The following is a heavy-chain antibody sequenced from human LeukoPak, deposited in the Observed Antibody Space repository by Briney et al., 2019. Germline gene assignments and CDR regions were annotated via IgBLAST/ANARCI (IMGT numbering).Heavy chain of an antibody. J-gene: IGHJ3*02. CDR1: GFTFSSYA. CDR2: ISYDGSNK. CDR3: AKTKYQLLWGIFHI. D-gene: IGHD2-2*01. Sequence: GGSLRLSCAASGFTFSSYAMHWVRQAPGKGLEWVAVISYDGSNKYYADSVKGRFTISRDNSKNTLYLQMNSLRAEDTAVYYCAKTKYQLLWGIFHIWGQGTMVTVSS. V-gene: IGHV3-30-3*02.